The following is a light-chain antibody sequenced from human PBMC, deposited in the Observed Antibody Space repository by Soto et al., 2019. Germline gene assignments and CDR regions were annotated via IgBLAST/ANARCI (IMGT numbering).Light chain of an antibody. V-gene: IGKV1-9*01. Sequence: DIQLTQSPSFLSPSIGESVTITCRASQVIRTSLAWYQVKPGKAPKLLIYDASTLERGVRSRFSGTGSGTEFTRTISSLQPDDFATYYCQQYHRYAITFGQGTRLEIK. J-gene: IGKJ5*01. CDR2: DAS. CDR1: QVIRTS. CDR3: QQYHRYAIT.